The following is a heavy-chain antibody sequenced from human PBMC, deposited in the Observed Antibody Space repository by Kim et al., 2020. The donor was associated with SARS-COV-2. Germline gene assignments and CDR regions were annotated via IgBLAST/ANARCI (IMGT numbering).Heavy chain of an antibody. V-gene: IGHV3-9*01. J-gene: IGHJ6*01. D-gene: IGHD3-10*01. Sequence: GGSLRLSCAASGFTFDDYAMHWVRQAPGKGLEWVSGISWNSGSIGYADSVKGRFTISRDNAKNSLYLQMNSLRAEVTALYYCATLRGSGSYYSYYYYYG. CDR1: GFTFDDYA. CDR2: ISWNSGSI. CDR3: ATLRGSGSYYSYYYYYG.